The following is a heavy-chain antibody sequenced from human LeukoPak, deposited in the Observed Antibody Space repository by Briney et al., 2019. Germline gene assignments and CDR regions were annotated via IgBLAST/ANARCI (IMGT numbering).Heavy chain of an antibody. Sequence: GGSLRLSCAASGFTFSSYSTNWVRQAPGKGLEGISYISSSSTSIYYADSVKGRFTISRDNAKNSLYLQMNSLRVEDTAVYYCARAASGALSSFDYWGQGTLVTVSS. CDR3: ARAASGALSSFDY. V-gene: IGHV3-48*01. CDR1: GFTFSSYS. CDR2: ISSSSTSI. D-gene: IGHD2/OR15-2a*01. J-gene: IGHJ4*02.